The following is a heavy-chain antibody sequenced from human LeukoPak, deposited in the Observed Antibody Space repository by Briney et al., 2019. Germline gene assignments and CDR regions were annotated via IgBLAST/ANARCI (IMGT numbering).Heavy chain of an antibody. J-gene: IGHJ4*02. D-gene: IGHD4-17*01. V-gene: IGHV4-30-2*01. CDR2: IYHSGST. CDR1: GGSISSGGYS. CDR3: ARDGDYGGLDY. Sequence: SETLSLTCAVYGGSISSGGYSWSWIRQPPGKGLEWIGYIYHSGSTYYNPSLKSRVTISVDRSKNQFSLKLSSVTAADTAVYYCARDGDYGGLDYWGQGTLVTVSS.